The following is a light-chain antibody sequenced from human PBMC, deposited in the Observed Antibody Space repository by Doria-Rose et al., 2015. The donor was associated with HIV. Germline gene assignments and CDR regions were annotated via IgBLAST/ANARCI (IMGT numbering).Light chain of an antibody. J-gene: IGKJ2*01. CDR2: RAS. Sequence: EIVMTQSPATLSVSPGERATLSCRASQGIGSDLAWYQQKPGQAPGLLIYRASIRATGIPPRFTGGGSGTESTLTISSLQSEDFAVYFCQQYSQWPPYTFGQGTKLEVK. V-gene: IGKV3-15*01. CDR3: QQYSQWPPYT. CDR1: QGIGSD.